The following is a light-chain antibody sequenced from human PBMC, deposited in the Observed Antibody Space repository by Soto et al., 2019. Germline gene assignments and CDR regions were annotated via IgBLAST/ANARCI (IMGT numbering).Light chain of an antibody. J-gene: IGKJ3*01. CDR2: DAS. V-gene: IGKV1-33*01. CDR1: QDIRNY. Sequence: DIQMTQSPSSLSASVGDRVTITCQASQDIRNYLNWYQQKPGKAPKLLIYDASNLETGVPSRFSGSGSGTDFTFTISSLQTEDIARYYCQQYDNLPVTFGPGTKVDIK. CDR3: QQYDNLPVT.